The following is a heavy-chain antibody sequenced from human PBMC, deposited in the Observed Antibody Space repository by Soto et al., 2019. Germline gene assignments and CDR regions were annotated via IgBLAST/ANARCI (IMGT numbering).Heavy chain of an antibody. Sequence: SETLSLTCAVYGGSFSGFYWSWIRQPPGKGLEWIGEINHSGSTNYNPSLKSRVTISVDTSKNQFSPKLSSVTAADTAVYYCTCSYDFYSYMAVWGKGTTVTVS. D-gene: IGHD3-3*01. CDR1: GGSFSGFY. V-gene: IGHV4-34*03. J-gene: IGHJ6*03. CDR3: TCSYDFYSYMAV. CDR2: INHSGST.